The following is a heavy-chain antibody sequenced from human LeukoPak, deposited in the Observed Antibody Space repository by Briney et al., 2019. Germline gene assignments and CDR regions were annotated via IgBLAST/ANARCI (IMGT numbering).Heavy chain of an antibody. V-gene: IGHV3-23*01. CDR1: GFTFNNYA. Sequence: GGSLRLSCAASGFTFNNYAMAWVRQAPEKGLEWVSSITDNGFNTYYADSVKGRFTISRDNSKNTLYLQMNSLRAEDTALYCCAKGLRENYDHWGQGTLVTVSS. J-gene: IGHJ5*02. CDR3: AKGLRENYDH. CDR2: ITDNGFNT. D-gene: IGHD1-7*01.